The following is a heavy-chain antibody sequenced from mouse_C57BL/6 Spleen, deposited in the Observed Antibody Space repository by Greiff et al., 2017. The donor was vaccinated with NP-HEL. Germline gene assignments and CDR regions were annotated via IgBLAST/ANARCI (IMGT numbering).Heavy chain of an antibody. CDR3: VRQYGNYGDWVAY. J-gene: IGHJ3*01. CDR2: IRSKSNNYAS. Sequence: GGGLVQPKGSLKLSCAASGFSFNTYAMNWVRQAPGKGLEWVARIRSKSNNYASYYADSVNDRFPFSRDDSESMLYLQMNNLKAEDTAMYDCVRQYGNYGDWVAYWGQGTLVTVSA. D-gene: IGHD2-1*01. CDR1: GFSFNTYA. V-gene: IGHV10-1*01.